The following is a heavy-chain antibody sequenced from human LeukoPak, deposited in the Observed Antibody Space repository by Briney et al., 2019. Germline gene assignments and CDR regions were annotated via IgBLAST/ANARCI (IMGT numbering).Heavy chain of an antibody. Sequence: ASVKVSCKTSGFTFTHYGINWVRQAPGQGLEWMGWISAYNGNTKYAQKLQGRVTMTTDTFTSTAYMELRSLRSDDTAVYYCARPMTSDHYYYYGMDVWGQGTTVTVSS. CDR1: GFTFTHYG. J-gene: IGHJ6*02. V-gene: IGHV1-18*01. CDR2: ISAYNGNT. CDR3: ARPMTSDHYYYYGMDV.